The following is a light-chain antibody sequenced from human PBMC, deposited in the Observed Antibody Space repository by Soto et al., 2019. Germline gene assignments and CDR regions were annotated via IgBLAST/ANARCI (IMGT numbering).Light chain of an antibody. CDR2: KNN. CDR3: AAWDDSLSGVV. CDR1: SSNIGSNY. J-gene: IGLJ2*01. Sequence: QSALTQPPSASGTPGQRVTISCSGSSSNIGSNYVYWYQQLPGTAPKLLIYKNNQRPSGVPDRFSGSKSGTSASLAISGLRSEDDADYYCAAWDDSLSGVVFGGGTRSPS. V-gene: IGLV1-47*01.